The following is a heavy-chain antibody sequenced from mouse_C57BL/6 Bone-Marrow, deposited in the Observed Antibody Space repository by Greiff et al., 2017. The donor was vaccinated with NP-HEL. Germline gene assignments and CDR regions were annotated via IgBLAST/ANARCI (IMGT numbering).Heavy chain of an antibody. J-gene: IGHJ2*01. CDR2: IYPGSGNT. CDR3: ARRSSSYFDY. D-gene: IGHD1-1*01. Sequence: VQLVESGAELVRPGASVKLSCKASGYTFTDYYINWVKQRPGQGLEWIARIYPGSGNTYYNEKFKGKATLTAEKSSSTAYMQLSSLTSEDSAVYFCARRSSSYFDYWGQGTTLTVSS. CDR1: GYTFTDYY. V-gene: IGHV1-76*01.